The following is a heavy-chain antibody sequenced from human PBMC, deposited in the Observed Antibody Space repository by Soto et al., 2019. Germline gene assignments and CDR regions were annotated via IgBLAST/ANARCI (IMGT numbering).Heavy chain of an antibody. Sequence: GGSLRLSCVASGFTFSSYSIHWVRQAPGKGLEWVAVISYDGSNKFYADSVKGRFTISRDNSKNTLYLHMNSLNTEDTAVYYCAKDVTVDIVNTPGYWGQGILVTVSS. CDR2: ISYDGSNK. D-gene: IGHD5-12*01. J-gene: IGHJ4*02. CDR3: AKDVTVDIVNTPGY. V-gene: IGHV3-30*18. CDR1: GFTFSSYS.